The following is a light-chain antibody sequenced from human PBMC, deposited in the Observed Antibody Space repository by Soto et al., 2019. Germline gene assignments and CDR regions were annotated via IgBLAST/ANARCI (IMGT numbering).Light chain of an antibody. CDR1: SGDVGAYDY. CDR2: EVS. V-gene: IGLV2-14*01. Sequence: QSALTQPASVSGSPGQSIAISCTGTSGDVGAYDYVSWYQHHPDKDPKLMIYEVSNRPSGVSDRFSGSKSVYTATLTISGLQAEDEADYYCASHTTSDTRVFGTGTKVTVL. J-gene: IGLJ1*01. CDR3: ASHTTSDTRV.